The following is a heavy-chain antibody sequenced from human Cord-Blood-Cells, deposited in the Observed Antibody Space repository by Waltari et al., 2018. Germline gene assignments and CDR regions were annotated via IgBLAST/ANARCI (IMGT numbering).Heavy chain of an antibody. D-gene: IGHD7-27*01. CDR3: ATVTGELDY. CDR2: INHSGST. CDR1: GGSFSGYY. Sequence: QVQLQQWGAGLLKPSETLSLPCAVYGGSFSGYYWSWIRQPPGKGLEWIGEINHSGSTNYNPSLKSRVTISVDTSKNQFSLKLSSVTAADTAVYYCATVTGELDYWGQGTLVTVSS. V-gene: IGHV4-34*01. J-gene: IGHJ4*02.